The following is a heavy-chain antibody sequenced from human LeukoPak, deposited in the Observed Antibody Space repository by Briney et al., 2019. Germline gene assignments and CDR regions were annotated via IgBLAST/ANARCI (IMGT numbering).Heavy chain of an antibody. D-gene: IGHD4-17*01. CDR3: ARVPYGDLRYIWFDP. J-gene: IGHJ5*02. Sequence: SETLSLTCTVSGGSISSSSYYWGWIRQPPGKGLEWIGSIYYSGRTYYNPSLKSRVSMSVDTTKNQFSLVLISVAAADTAVYYCARVPYGDLRYIWFDPWGQGTQVTVSS. CDR1: GGSISSSSYY. CDR2: IYYSGRT. V-gene: IGHV4-39*07.